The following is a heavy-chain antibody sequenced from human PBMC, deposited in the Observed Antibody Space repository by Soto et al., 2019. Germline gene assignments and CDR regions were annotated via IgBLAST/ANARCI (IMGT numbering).Heavy chain of an antibody. CDR2: IHYTGNT. CDR1: GDSISSYY. D-gene: IGHD6-19*01. J-gene: IGHJ2*01. V-gene: IGHV4-59*01. Sequence: QVQLQESGPGLVKPSEPLSLTCTVSGDSISSYYWSWIRQPPGKGLEWIGYIHYTGNTNHNPSLKRRVTISVDTSKNQLSLKLSAVTAADTAVYYWARDRPSVNWYFDLWGRGTLVSVSS. CDR3: ARDRPSVNWYFDL.